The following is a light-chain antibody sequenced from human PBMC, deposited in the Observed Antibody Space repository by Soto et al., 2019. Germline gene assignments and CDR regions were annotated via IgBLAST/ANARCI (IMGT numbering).Light chain of an antibody. Sequence: QSALTQPASVSGSPGQSITISCTGTSSDVGGYNYVSWYQQHPGKAPKLMIYEVSNRPSGVSNRFSGSKSGNTASLTISGLPAEDEADYYCSSYTSSSTSLYVFGTGTKLTVL. CDR1: SSDVGGYNY. V-gene: IGLV2-14*01. CDR3: SSYTSSSTSLYV. CDR2: EVS. J-gene: IGLJ1*01.